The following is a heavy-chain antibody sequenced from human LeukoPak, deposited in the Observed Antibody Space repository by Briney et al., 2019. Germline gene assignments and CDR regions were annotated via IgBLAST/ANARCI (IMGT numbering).Heavy chain of an antibody. CDR1: GGSFSGYS. Sequence: SETLSLTCAVYGGSFSGYSWSWIRQPPGKGLEWIGEINHSGSANYNPSLKSRVTMSVDTSKNQFSLRLSSVTAADTALYYCARQTNSGYDWRFDSWSHGTLVTVSS. CDR2: INHSGSA. D-gene: IGHD5-12*01. V-gene: IGHV4-34*01. CDR3: ARQTNSGYDWRFDS. J-gene: IGHJ4*01.